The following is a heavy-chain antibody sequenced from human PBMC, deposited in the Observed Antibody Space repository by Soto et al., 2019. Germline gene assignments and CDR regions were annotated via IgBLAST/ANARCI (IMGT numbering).Heavy chain of an antibody. Sequence: LSLTCTVSGGSISSYYWRWIRQPPGKGLEWIGYIYYSGSTNYNPSLKSRVTISVDTSKNQFSLKLSSVTAADTAVYYCARGVKGSSWGDYYYYGMDVWGQGTTVTVSS. D-gene: IGHD6-13*01. CDR2: IYYSGST. V-gene: IGHV4-59*01. CDR3: ARGVKGSSWGDYYYYGMDV. CDR1: GGSISSYY. J-gene: IGHJ6*02.